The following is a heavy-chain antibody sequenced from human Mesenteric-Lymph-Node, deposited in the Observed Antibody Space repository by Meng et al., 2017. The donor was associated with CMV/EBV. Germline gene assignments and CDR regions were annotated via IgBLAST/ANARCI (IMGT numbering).Heavy chain of an antibody. D-gene: IGHD3-3*01. CDR1: GGSFSGYY. Sequence: SETLSLTCAVYGGSFSGYYWSWIRQPPGKGLEWIGEINHSGSTNYNPSLKSRVTISADTSKNQFSLKLSSVTAADTAVYYCARAFGRGRYYYYGMDVWGQGTTVTVSS. V-gene: IGHV4-34*01. CDR3: ARAFGRGRYYYYGMDV. J-gene: IGHJ6*02. CDR2: INHSGST.